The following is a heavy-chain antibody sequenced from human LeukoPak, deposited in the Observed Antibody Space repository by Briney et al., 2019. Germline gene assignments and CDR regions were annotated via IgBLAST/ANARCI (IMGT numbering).Heavy chain of an antibody. V-gene: IGHV4-39*01. Sequence: PSETLSLTCTVSGGSISSSSYYWGWIRQPPGKGLEWIGSIYYSGSTYYNPSLKSRVTISVDTSKNQFSLKLSSVTAADTAVYYSARQEDYDRLDYWGQGTLVTVSS. CDR1: GGSISSSSYY. D-gene: IGHD3-22*01. CDR3: ARQEDYDRLDY. CDR2: IYYSGST. J-gene: IGHJ4*02.